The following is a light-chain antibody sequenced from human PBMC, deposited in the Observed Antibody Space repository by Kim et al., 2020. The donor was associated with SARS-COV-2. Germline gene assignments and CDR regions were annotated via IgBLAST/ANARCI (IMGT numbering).Light chain of an antibody. J-gene: IGKJ1*01. CDR1: QTINNK. CDR2: DAT. CDR3: QQSHDWPPLT. Sequence: FPGERPTLSYRASQTINNKLVWYQQKPGQAPRLLIYDATTRATGVPARFMGSGSETDFTLTISSLQSEDFAVYYCQQSHDWPPLTFGQGTKVDIK. V-gene: IGKV3-15*01.